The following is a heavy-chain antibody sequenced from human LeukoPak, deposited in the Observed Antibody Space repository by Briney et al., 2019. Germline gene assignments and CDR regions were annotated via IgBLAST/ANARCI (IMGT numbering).Heavy chain of an antibody. CDR3: ARQNRF. Sequence: PSETLSLTCAVSGASLNTNEFYWAWIRQPPGEGLEWLGTVHSFGSTYYNPSLRSRLTMSIDTSNSHFSLNLTSVTAADTAVYYCARQNRFWG. CDR2: VHSFGST. J-gene: IGHJ2*01. CDR1: GASLNTNEFY. V-gene: IGHV4-39*01.